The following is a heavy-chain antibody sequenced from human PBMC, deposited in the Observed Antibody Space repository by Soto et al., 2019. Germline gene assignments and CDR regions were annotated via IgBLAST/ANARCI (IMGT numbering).Heavy chain of an antibody. CDR1: GSTVNNYY. J-gene: IGHJ4*02. CDR3: ARRHCDDTDCYFDY. V-gene: IGHV1-46*02. Sequence: GASVKVSCKASGSTVNNYYIHWVRQAPGQGLEWMGVIIPSGTPTTYAQRFQGRLTLTRDTSTGTVYMELSSLTPDDTALYYCARRHCDDTDCYFDYWGPGTLVTVSS. D-gene: IGHD2-21*01. CDR2: IIPSGTPT.